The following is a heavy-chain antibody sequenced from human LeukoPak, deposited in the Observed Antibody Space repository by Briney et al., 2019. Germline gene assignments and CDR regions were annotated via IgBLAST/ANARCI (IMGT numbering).Heavy chain of an antibody. CDR1: GGSISSYY. V-gene: IGHV4-59*01. Sequence: SETLSLTCTVSGGSISSYYWSWIRQPPGKGLEWIGYIYYSGSTTYNPSLKSRVTISVDTSKGQFSLKLSPVTAADTAVYYCARDYYYDSSGNFDRWGQGTLVTVSS. J-gene: IGHJ4*02. CDR2: IYYSGST. CDR3: ARDYYYDSSGNFDR. D-gene: IGHD3-22*01.